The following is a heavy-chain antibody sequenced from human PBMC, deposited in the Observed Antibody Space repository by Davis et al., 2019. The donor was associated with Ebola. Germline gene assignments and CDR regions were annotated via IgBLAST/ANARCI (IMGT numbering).Heavy chain of an antibody. Sequence: ASVKVSCKASGYTFTSYYMHWVRQAPGQGLEWMGIINPSGGSTSYAQKFQGRVTMTEDTSTDTAYMELSSLRSEDTAVYYCATARIAAAAYNWFDPWGQGTLVTVSS. J-gene: IGHJ5*02. V-gene: IGHV1-46*01. CDR1: GYTFTSYY. CDR3: ATARIAAAAYNWFDP. D-gene: IGHD6-13*01. CDR2: INPSGGST.